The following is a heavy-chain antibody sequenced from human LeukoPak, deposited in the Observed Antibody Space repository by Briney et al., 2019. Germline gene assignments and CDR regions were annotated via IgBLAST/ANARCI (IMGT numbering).Heavy chain of an antibody. J-gene: IGHJ6*02. V-gene: IGHV4-34*01. CDR3: ASSRGIPPYYYYGMDV. CDR1: GGSFSGYY. Sequence: SETLSLTCAVYGGSFSGYYWSWIRQPPGKGLEWIGEINHSGSTNYNPSLKSRVTISVDTSKNQFSLKLSSVTAADTAVYYCASSRGIPPYYYYGMDVWGQGTTVTVSS. CDR2: INHSGST.